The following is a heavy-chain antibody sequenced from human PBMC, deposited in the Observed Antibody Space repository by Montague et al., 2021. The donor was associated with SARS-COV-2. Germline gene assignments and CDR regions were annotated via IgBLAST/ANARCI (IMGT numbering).Heavy chain of an antibody. Sequence: SVKVSCTVSGYTLTELSMHWVRQAPVKGLEWMGGFDPEDGETIYAQKFQGRVTMTEDTSTDTAYMELSSLRSEDTAVYYCATGTAIVVGGWFDPWGQGTLVTVSS. CDR3: ATGTAIVVGGWFDP. V-gene: IGHV1-24*01. D-gene: IGHD3-22*01. CDR1: GYTLTELS. CDR2: FDPEDGET. J-gene: IGHJ5*02.